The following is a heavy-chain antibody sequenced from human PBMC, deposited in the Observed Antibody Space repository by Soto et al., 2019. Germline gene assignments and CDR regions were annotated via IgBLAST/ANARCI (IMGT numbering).Heavy chain of an antibody. Sequence: EVQLVETGGGLIQPGGSLRLSCAASGFIVSRNYMYWVRQAPGKGLEWVSVIDGGGYTYYADSVKGRFTIFRDNSKNTLHLQMNSRRAEDSAVYYCARGGGSAYVTPPISNWFDPWGQGTLVTVSS. CDR3: ARGGGSAYVTPPISNWFDP. CDR2: IDGGGYT. J-gene: IGHJ5*02. CDR1: GFIVSRNY. D-gene: IGHD3-22*01. V-gene: IGHV3-53*02.